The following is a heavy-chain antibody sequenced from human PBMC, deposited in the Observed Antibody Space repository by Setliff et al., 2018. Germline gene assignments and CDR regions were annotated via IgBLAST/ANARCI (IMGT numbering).Heavy chain of an antibody. CDR3: STGSDGW. J-gene: IGHJ4*02. D-gene: IGHD2-15*01. CDR1: GLTVSNDF. V-gene: IGHV3-15*01. CDR2: IKSKAYGGTA. Sequence: PGGSLRLSCVVSGLTVSNDFMGWVRQAPGKGLEWVGHIKSKAYGGTADYATAVKGRFSISRDDSKDTVFLQMNSLKTEDTGTYYCSTGSDGWWGQGTLVTVSS.